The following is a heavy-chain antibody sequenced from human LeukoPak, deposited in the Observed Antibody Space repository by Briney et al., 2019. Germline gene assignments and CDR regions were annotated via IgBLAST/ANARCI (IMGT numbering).Heavy chain of an antibody. J-gene: IGHJ4*02. V-gene: IGHV4-4*07. CDR2: IYTSGST. CDR3: ARESARSGQTVPFDY. D-gene: IGHD2-15*01. Sequence: PSETLSLICTVSGGSISSYYWSWIRQPAGKGLEWIGRIYTSGSTNYNPSLKSRVTMSVDTSKNQFSLKLSSVTAADTAVYYCARESARSGQTVPFDYWGQGTLVTVSS. CDR1: GGSISSYY.